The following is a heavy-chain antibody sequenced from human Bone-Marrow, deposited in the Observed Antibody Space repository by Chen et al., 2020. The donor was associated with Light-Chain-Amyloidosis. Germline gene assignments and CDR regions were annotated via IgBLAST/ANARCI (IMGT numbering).Heavy chain of an antibody. J-gene: IGHJ4*02. D-gene: IGHD2-2*01. CDR2: INQSGST. CDR1: GGSFSGYY. Sequence: QVQLQQWGAGLLKPSETLSLTCAVHGGSFSGYYWSWIRQPPGKGLEWIGEINQSGSTNYNPSLKSRVTISVDTSKNQFSRKLSSVTAADTAVYYCARGLRGIVVVPAAYYFDYWGQGTLVTVSS. V-gene: IGHV4-34*01. CDR3: ARGLRGIVVVPAAYYFDY.